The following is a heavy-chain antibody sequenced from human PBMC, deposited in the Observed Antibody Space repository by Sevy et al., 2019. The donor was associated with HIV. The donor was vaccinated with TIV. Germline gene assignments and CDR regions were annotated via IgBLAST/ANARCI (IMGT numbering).Heavy chain of an antibody. Sequence: ASVKVSCKASGYTFSNYGITWVRQAPGQGLEWMGWISGYNGDTNYAQKPQGRVTMTTDTSTSTAYMELRKLRSDDTAVYYCARGKLDYYDSSGYPYGMDVWGQGTTVTVSS. V-gene: IGHV1-18*01. CDR1: GYTFSNYG. D-gene: IGHD3-22*01. CDR3: ARGKLDYYDSSGYPYGMDV. J-gene: IGHJ6*02. CDR2: ISGYNGDT.